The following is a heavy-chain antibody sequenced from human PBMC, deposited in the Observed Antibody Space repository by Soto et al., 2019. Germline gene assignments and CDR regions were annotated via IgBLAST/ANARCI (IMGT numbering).Heavy chain of an antibody. CDR3: AAEGGFCSGTSCYDGGRYYYYGMDV. D-gene: IGHD2-2*01. CDR1: GFIFSTYS. V-gene: IGHV3-48*02. Sequence: LRLSCAASGFIFSTYSMSWVRQAPGKGLEWVSYISGSSSITYYADSVKGRFTVSRDNAKNSLYLQMNSLRDEDTAVYYCAAEGGFCSGTSCYDGGRYYYYGMDVWGQGTTVTVSS. CDR2: ISGSSSIT. J-gene: IGHJ6*02.